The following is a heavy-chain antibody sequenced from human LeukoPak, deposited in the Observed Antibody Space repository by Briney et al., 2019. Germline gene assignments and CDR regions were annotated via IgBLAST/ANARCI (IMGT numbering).Heavy chain of an antibody. CDR1: GGSISSGSYY. J-gene: IGHJ4*02. Sequence: SETLSLTCTVSGGSISSGSYYWSWIRQPPGKGLEWIGEINHSGSTNYNPSLKSRVTISVDTSKNQFSLKLSSVTAADTAVYYCARSMTGYYATKHFDYWGQGTLVTVSS. CDR2: INHSGST. CDR3: ARSMTGYYATKHFDY. D-gene: IGHD3-9*01. V-gene: IGHV4-39*07.